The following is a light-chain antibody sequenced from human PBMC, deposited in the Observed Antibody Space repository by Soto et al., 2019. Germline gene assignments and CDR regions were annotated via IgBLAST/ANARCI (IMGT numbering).Light chain of an antibody. CDR2: GAS. J-gene: IGKJ2*01. CDR3: QQYYKWPPET. V-gene: IGKV3-15*01. CDR1: ESVGSN. Sequence: EILMTQSPATRSVSPGERATLSCRASESVGSNLAWYQQKPGQAPRLLIHGASKRATGIPARFSGSGSGTEFTLTISSLQSEDFAVYYCQQYYKWPPETFGQGTKVDIK.